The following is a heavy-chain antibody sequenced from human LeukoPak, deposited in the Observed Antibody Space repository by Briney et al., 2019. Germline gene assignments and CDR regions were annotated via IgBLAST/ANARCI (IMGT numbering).Heavy chain of an antibody. Sequence: ASVKVSCKGSGYTFTSYGISWVRQAPGQGVEGMGWISAYNGKRNYAQKLQRRVTMTTDTSTSTAYMELRSLRSDDTAVYYCARVRDLYSSGWTDDYWGQGTLVTVSS. J-gene: IGHJ4*02. CDR3: ARVRDLYSSGWTDDY. D-gene: IGHD6-19*01. CDR2: ISAYNGKR. V-gene: IGHV1-18*01. CDR1: GYTFTSYG.